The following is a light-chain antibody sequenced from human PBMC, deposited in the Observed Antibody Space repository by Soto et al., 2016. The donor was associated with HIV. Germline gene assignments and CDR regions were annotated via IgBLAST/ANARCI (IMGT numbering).Light chain of an antibody. CDR1: NIGSKS. Sequence: SYELTQPPSVSVAPGKTARIACGGNNIGSKSVHWYQQRPGQAPVVVVYDDDDRPSGIPERFSGSNSGNTATLTISRVEAGDEADYHCQVWHSSTDHRVFGGGTKLTVL. CDR3: QVWHSSTDHRV. J-gene: IGLJ3*02. V-gene: IGLV3-21*03. CDR2: DDD.